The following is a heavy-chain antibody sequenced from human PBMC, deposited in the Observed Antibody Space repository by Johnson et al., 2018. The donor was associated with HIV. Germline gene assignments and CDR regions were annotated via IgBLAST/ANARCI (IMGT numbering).Heavy chain of an antibody. CDR1: GFTLNSYG. J-gene: IGHJ3*02. CDR3: AKDLTSFIVGANDAFDI. D-gene: IGHD1-26*01. CDR2: MWYDGSQI. V-gene: IGHV3-30*02. Sequence: VQLVESGGGLVQPGGSLRLSCAASGFTLNSYGMHWVRQAPGKGLEWVAIMWYDGSQIGYADSVKGRFTISRDSSRDTLYLQMSSLKPEDTAVYYCAKDLTSFIVGANDAFDIWGQGTMVTVSA.